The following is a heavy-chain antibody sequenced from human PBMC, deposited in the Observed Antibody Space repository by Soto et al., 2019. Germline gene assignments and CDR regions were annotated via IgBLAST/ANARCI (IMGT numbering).Heavy chain of an antibody. CDR2: IYPGDSDT. D-gene: IGHD2-21*02. CDR1: GYSFTSYW. J-gene: IGHJ3*02. CDR3: ARHLVYCGGDCPTDAFDI. Sequence: GESLKISCKGSGYSFTSYWIGWVRQMPGKGLEWMGIIYPGDSDTRYSPSFQGQVTISADKSISTAYLQWSSLKASDTAMYYCARHLVYCGGDCPTDAFDIWGQGTMVTVSS. V-gene: IGHV5-51*01.